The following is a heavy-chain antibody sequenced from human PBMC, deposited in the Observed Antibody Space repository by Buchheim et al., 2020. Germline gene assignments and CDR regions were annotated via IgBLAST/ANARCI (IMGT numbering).Heavy chain of an antibody. J-gene: IGHJ3*02. V-gene: IGHV4-34*01. CDR3: ARAGRYGAFDGFDI. Sequence: QVHLQQWGAGLLKPSETLSLTCAVYGGSSSGDYWSWIRQFSGKGLEWIGEINHSGWTSYNPSLKRRITISVDTSKNQFSLKLNSVTAADTAVYYCARAGRYGAFDGFDIWGQGA. CDR2: INHSGWT. D-gene: IGHD3-10*01. CDR1: GGSSSGDY.